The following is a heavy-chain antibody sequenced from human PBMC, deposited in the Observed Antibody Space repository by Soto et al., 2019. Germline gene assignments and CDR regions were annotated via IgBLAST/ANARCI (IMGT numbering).Heavy chain of an antibody. Sequence: GGSLRLSCAASGFTFSSYAMHWVRQAPGKGLEWVAVISYDGSNKYYADSVKGRFTISRDNSKNTLYLQMNSLRAEDTAVYYCARGSMGKDYYYYYGMDVWGQGTTVTVSS. CDR2: ISYDGSNK. V-gene: IGHV3-30-3*01. CDR1: GFTFSSYA. CDR3: ARGSMGKDYYYYYGMDV. D-gene: IGHD3-10*01. J-gene: IGHJ6*02.